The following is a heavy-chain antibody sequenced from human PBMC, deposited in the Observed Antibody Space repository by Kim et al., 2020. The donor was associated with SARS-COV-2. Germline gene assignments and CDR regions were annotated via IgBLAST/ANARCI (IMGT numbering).Heavy chain of an antibody. CDR3: TTDPTYESLTGSTWLDP. CDR1: GFAFINAW. Sequence: GGSLRLSCAASGFAFINAWMSWVRQAPGKGLEWVGRIKSKTDGETTEYAAPVKGRFTISRDDSKNTLYLQMNSLKTEDSALYYCTTDPTYESLTGSTWLDPWGQRTLVTVSS. J-gene: IGHJ5*02. D-gene: IGHD3-9*01. V-gene: IGHV3-15*01. CDR2: IKSKTDGETT.